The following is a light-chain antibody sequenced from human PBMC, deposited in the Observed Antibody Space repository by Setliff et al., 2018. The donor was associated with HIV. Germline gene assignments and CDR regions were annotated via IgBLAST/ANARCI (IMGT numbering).Light chain of an antibody. CDR1: NIGSKS. CDR3: QVWEGSSDHWV. CDR2: DDN. Sequence: SYELTQPPSVSVAPGKTARIPCGGNNIGSKSVHWYQQKPGQAPVLVVYDDNDRPSGITERFSGSNSGHTATLTIIRVEAGDEADYYCQVWEGSSDHWVFGGGTKVTVL. V-gene: IGLV3-21*03. J-gene: IGLJ3*02.